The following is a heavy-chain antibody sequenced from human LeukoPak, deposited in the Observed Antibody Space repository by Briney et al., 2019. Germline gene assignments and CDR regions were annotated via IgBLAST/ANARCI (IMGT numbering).Heavy chain of an antibody. Sequence: GGSLRLSCAASGFTFSTYWMTWVRQAPGKGLEWVAVISYDGSNKYYADSVKGRFTISRDNSKNTLYLQMNSLRAGDTAVYYCAKDKTPQWLADWGQGTLVTVSS. CDR2: ISYDGSNK. V-gene: IGHV3-30*18. CDR1: GFTFSTYW. D-gene: IGHD6-19*01. CDR3: AKDKTPQWLAD. J-gene: IGHJ4*02.